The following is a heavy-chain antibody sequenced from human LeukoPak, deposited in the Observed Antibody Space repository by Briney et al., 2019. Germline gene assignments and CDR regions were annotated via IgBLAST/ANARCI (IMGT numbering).Heavy chain of an antibody. J-gene: IGHJ4*02. D-gene: IGHD2-15*01. Sequence: PSETLSLTCAVYGGSFSGYYWTWIRQPPGKGLEWIGSVFYSGSTYCNPSLKSRVTISMDTSKNQFSLNLNSVTAADAAVYYCARLWSTFCSGGSCPHQPNYWGQGTLVTVSS. CDR2: VFYSGST. V-gene: IGHV4-34*12. CDR1: GGSFSGYY. CDR3: ARLWSTFCSGGSCPHQPNY.